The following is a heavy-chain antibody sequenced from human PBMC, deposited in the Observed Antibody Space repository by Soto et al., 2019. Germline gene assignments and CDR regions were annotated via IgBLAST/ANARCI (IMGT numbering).Heavy chain of an antibody. D-gene: IGHD6-19*01. CDR3: ARSGYSSAWYTAFDS. CDR2: IYASGST. V-gene: IGHV4-4*07. J-gene: IGHJ4*02. Sequence: SLTCTVSGDSISGYYWNWIRQPAGKGLEWIGRIYASGSTISNRSLRSRVALSVDTSKXXXXLXXXSXTXXDTXMYYCARSGYSSAWYTAFDSWSQGTLVTVS. CDR1: GDSISGYY.